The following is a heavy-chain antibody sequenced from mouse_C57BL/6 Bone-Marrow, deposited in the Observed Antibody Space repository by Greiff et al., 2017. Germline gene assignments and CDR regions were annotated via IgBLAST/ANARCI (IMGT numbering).Heavy chain of an antibody. V-gene: IGHV1-82*01. Sequence: QVQLQQSGPELVKPGASVKISCKASGYAFSSSWMNWVKQRPGKGLEWIGGIYPGDGDTNYNGKFKGKATLTADKSSSTAYMQLSSLTSEDSAVSFCARAGGVGSDYWGQGTTLTVSS. CDR1: GYAFSSSW. CDR2: IYPGDGDT. CDR3: ARAGGVGSDY. D-gene: IGHD1-1*01. J-gene: IGHJ2*01.